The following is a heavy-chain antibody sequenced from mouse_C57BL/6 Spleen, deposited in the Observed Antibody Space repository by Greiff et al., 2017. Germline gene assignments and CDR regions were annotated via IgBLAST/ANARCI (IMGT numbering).Heavy chain of an antibody. J-gene: IGHJ3*01. V-gene: IGHV3-6*01. D-gene: IGHD2-12*01. Sequence: EVKLQESGPGLVKPSQSLSLTCSVTGYSITSGYYWNWIRQFPGNKLEWMGYISYDGSNNYNPSLKNRISITRDTSKNQFFLKLNSVTTEDTATYYCARLRGGYWGQGTLVTVSA. CDR3: ARLRGGY. CDR2: ISYDGSN. CDR1: GYSITSGYY.